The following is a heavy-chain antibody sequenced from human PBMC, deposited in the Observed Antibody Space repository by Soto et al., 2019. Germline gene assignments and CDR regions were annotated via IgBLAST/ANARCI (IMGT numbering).Heavy chain of an antibody. CDR1: GDSISSNNW. CDR2: IYHSGST. V-gene: IGHV4-4*02. Sequence: SETLSLTCSVSGDSISSNNWWRWCRQLPAKGLEWIGEIYHSGSTNYNPSLKSRVTISVDKSKNQFSLKLSSVTAADTAVYYCARVISEYYYDSSGYRGNWFDPWGQGTLVTVSS. D-gene: IGHD3-22*01. CDR3: ARVISEYYYDSSGYRGNWFDP. J-gene: IGHJ5*02.